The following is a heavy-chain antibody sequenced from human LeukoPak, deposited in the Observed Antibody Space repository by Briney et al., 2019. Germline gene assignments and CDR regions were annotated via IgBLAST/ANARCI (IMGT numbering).Heavy chain of an antibody. D-gene: IGHD4-23*01. V-gene: IGHV3-23*01. CDR3: AKDALSYGGHDFDR. J-gene: IGHJ4*02. CDR1: GFMFSNYA. CDR2: ISGASGD. Sequence: GGSLRLSCEASGFMFSNYAMSWVRQAPGKGLEWVSAISGASGDKYADSVRGRFTTSRDDPKNTLYLQMNDLRVDDTAVYYCAKDALSYGGHDFDRWGQGTLVTVSS.